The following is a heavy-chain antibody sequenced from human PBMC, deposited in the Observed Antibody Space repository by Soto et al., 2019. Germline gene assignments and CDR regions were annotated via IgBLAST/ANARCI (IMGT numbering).Heavy chain of an antibody. CDR2: IYYSRST. CDR1: GGSISSYY. J-gene: IGHJ5*02. Sequence: SETLSLTCTVPGGSISSYYWSWIRQPPGKGLGWIGYIYYSRSTNYNPSLKSRVTISVDTSKNQFSLKLSSVTAADTAVYYCARAGRYCSGGSCYPYNWLGPWGQGTLVTVSS. D-gene: IGHD2-15*01. V-gene: IGHV4-59*01. CDR3: ARAGRYCSGGSCYPYNWLGP.